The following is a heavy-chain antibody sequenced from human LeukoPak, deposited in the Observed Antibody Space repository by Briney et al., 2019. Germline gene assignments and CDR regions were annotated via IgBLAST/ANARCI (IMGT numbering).Heavy chain of an antibody. CDR3: ARGPGKLRYFDYYYYGMDV. D-gene: IGHD3-9*01. CDR1: GYTFTSYD. V-gene: IGHV1-8*01. Sequence: ASVKVSCKASGYTFTSYDINWVRQATGQGLEWMGWMNPNSGNTGYAQKFQGRVTMTRNTFISTAYMELSSLRSEDTAVYYCARGPGKLRYFDYYYYGMDVWGQGTTVTVSS. J-gene: IGHJ6*02. CDR2: MNPNSGNT.